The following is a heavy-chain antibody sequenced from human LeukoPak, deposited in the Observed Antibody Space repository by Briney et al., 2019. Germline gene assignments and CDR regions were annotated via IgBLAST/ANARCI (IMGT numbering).Heavy chain of an antibody. CDR2: ISSSGSII. D-gene: IGHD3-9*01. J-gene: IGHJ3*01. CDR3: ARMNYDILTGYYLRAFDV. Sequence: PGGSLRLSCAASGFTFSSYSMSWVRQAPGKGLEWVSHISSSGSIIYYADSVKGRFTISRDNAKNSLYLQMNSLRAEGTAVYYCARMNYDILTGYYLRAFDVWGQGTMVTVSS. V-gene: IGHV3-48*04. CDR1: GFTFSSYS.